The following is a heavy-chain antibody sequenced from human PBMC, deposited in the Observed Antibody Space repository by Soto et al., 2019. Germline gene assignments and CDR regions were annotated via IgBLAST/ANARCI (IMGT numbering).Heavy chain of an antibody. CDR2: INSDGSST. Sequence: GGSLRLSCAASGFTFSSYWMHWVRQAPGKGLVWVSRINSDGSSTSYADSVKGRFTISRDNAKNTLYLQMNSLRAEDTAVYYCARDLYYDYVWGSYRYPRPGYYYGMDVWGQGTTVTVSS. J-gene: IGHJ6*02. CDR1: GFTFSSYW. V-gene: IGHV3-74*01. D-gene: IGHD3-16*02. CDR3: ARDLYYDYVWGSYRYPRPGYYYGMDV.